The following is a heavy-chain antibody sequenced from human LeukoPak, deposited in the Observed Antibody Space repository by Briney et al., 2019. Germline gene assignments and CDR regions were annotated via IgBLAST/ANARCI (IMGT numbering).Heavy chain of an antibody. CDR1: GNYW. V-gene: IGHV3-74*01. J-gene: IGHJ4*02. CDR2: INSDGSWT. D-gene: IGHD2/OR15-2a*01. Sequence: GGSLRLSCAASGNYWMHWVRQAPGKGLGWVSHINSDGSWTSYADSVKGRFTISKDNAKNTVYLQMNSLRAEDTAVYYCVSFYETYWGRGTLVTVSS. CDR3: VSFYETY.